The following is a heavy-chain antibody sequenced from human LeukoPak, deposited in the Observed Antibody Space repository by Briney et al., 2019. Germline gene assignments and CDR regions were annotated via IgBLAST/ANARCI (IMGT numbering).Heavy chain of an antibody. CDR1: GFTFSSYG. D-gene: IGHD1-26*01. Sequence: GGSLRLPCAASGFTFSSYGMHWVRQAPGKGLEWVAVISYDGSNKYYADSVKGRFTISRDNAKNSLYLQMNSLRAEDTALYYCASGGIYYGAAFDFWGQGSLVTVSA. CDR3: ASGGIYYGAAFDF. J-gene: IGHJ4*02. V-gene: IGHV3-30*03. CDR2: ISYDGSNK.